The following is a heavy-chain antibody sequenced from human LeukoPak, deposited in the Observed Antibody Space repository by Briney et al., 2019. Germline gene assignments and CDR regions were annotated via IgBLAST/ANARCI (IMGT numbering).Heavy chain of an antibody. J-gene: IGHJ4*02. CDR1: RFTFSSYG. CDR2: INPNSGGT. Sequence: KPGGSLRLSCAASRFTFSSYGMHWVRQAPGQGLEWMGWINPNSGGTNYAQKFQGRVTMTRDTSISTAYMELSRLRSDDTAVYYCARGIDYGLYYFDYWGQGTLVTVSS. CDR3: ARGIDYGLYYFDY. V-gene: IGHV1-2*02. D-gene: IGHD4-17*01.